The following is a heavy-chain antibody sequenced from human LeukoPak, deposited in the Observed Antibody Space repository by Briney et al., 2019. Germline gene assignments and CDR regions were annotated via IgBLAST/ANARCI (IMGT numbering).Heavy chain of an antibody. CDR1: EFTFSSHS. J-gene: IGHJ5*02. CDR2: ISTSSSDI. Sequence: GGSLRLSCAASEFTFSSHSMSWVRQGPGKGLEWVSSISTSSSDIYYADSVRGRFTTSRDNAKNSLYLQMNSLRTEDTAIYYCARGYCSGGSCYWNWFDPWGQGTLVTVSS. CDR3: ARGYCSGGSCYWNWFDP. D-gene: IGHD2-15*01. V-gene: IGHV3-21*01.